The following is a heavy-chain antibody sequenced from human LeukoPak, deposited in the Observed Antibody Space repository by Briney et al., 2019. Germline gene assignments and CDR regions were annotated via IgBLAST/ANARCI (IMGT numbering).Heavy chain of an antibody. CDR3: ALGISGSPLYYYYYGMDV. V-gene: IGHV5-51*01. CDR2: IYPGDSDT. J-gene: IGHJ6*02. D-gene: IGHD3-22*01. Sequence: GESLKISCKGSGYSFTSYWIGWVRQMPGKGLEWMGIIYPGDSDTRYSPSFQGQVTVSADKSISTAYLQWSSLKASDTAMYYCALGISGSPLYYYYYGMDVWGQGTTVTVSS. CDR1: GYSFTSYW.